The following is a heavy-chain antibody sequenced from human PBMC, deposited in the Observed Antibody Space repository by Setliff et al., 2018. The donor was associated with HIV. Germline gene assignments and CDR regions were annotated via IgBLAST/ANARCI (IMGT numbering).Heavy chain of an antibody. Sequence: RLSCVASGFTFNNAGMNWVRQAPGKGLEWLGRIKKSSDGGKTDDASPVKGRFTISRDDSKNTLYLQMNSLKTEDTGVYFCATDNGPSYSMDIWGQGTTVTVSS. J-gene: IGHJ6*02. CDR3: ATDNGPSYSMDI. CDR2: IKKSSDGGKT. V-gene: IGHV3-15*01. CDR1: GFTFNNAG. D-gene: IGHD2-21*01.